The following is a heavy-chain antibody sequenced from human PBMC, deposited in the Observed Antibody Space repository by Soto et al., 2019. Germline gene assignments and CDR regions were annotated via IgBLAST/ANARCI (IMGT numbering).Heavy chain of an antibody. V-gene: IGHV3-23*01. CDR3: APNGFTGMGITGTTMDFDY. J-gene: IGHJ4*02. CDR2: ISGSGGST. D-gene: IGHD1-7*01. CDR1: GFTFSSYA. Sequence: EVQLLESGGGLVQPGGSLRLSCAASGFTFSSYAMSWVRQAPGKGLEWVSAISGSGGSTYYADSVKGRFTISRDNSKNTLYLQMNSLRADDTAVYYCAPNGFTGMGITGTTMDFDYWGQGTLVTVSS.